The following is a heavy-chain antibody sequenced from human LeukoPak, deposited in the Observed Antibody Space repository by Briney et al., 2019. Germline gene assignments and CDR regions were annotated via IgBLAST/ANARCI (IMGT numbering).Heavy chain of an antibody. D-gene: IGHD6-19*01. V-gene: IGHV1-2*02. CDR3: ARISGWYPGGLDY. CDR2: INPNSGGT. J-gene: IGHJ4*02. CDR1: GYTFTGYY. Sequence: ASVKVSCKASGYTFTGYYMHWVRQAPGQGLEWMGWINPNSGGTNYAQKFQGRVTMTRDTSISTAYMELSRLRSDDTAVYYCARISGWYPGGLDYWGQGTLVTVSS.